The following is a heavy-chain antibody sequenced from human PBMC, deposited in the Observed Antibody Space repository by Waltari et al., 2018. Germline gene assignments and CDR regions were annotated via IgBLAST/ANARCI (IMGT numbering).Heavy chain of an antibody. D-gene: IGHD6-13*01. Sequence: QITLKESGPTLVKPTQTLTLTCTFSGFSLSTSGVGVGWIRQHPGKALEWLALIYWNDDKRYSTSLKSRLTITKDTSKTQVVLTMTNMDPVDTATYYCAHRRDGIAAAGTKTYTQAEYFQHWGQGTLVTVSS. CDR1: GFSLSTSGVG. V-gene: IGHV2-5*01. J-gene: IGHJ1*01. CDR3: AHRRDGIAAAGTKTYTQAEYFQH. CDR2: IYWNDDK.